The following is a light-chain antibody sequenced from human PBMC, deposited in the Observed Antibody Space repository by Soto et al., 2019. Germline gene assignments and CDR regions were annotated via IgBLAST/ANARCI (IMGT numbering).Light chain of an antibody. Sequence: DIVMTQSPDSLAVSLGETATVNCKSSQSLLFSSINKNYLTWYQQKPGQPPKLLIYWASTRESGVPDRFSGSGSGTDFTLTISSLQAEDVAVYYCQQYYSSPRTFGQGTKVEIK. CDR1: QSLLFSSINKNY. CDR3: QQYYSSPRT. V-gene: IGKV4-1*01. CDR2: WAS. J-gene: IGKJ1*01.